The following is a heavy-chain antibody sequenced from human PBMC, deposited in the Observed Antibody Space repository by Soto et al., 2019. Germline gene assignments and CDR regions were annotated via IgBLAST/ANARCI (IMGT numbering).Heavy chain of an antibody. V-gene: IGHV3-23*01. Sequence: SGGSLRLSCAASGFTFSNFAMSWVRQVPGKGLEWVSAIGASGASTFYADSVRGRFTVSRDNSKNTLVLQMKSLRVDDTAIYYCVNSHSDEDDHWGQGALVTVSS. CDR1: GFTFSNFA. CDR3: VNSHSDEDDH. J-gene: IGHJ5*02. D-gene: IGHD1-26*01. CDR2: IGASGAST.